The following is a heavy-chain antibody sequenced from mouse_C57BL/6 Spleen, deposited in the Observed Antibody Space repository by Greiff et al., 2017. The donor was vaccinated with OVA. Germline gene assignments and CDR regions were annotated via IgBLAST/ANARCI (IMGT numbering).Heavy chain of an antibody. CDR2: IYPSDSET. Sequence: VQLQQSGAELVRPGSSVKLSCKASGYTFTSYWMDWVKQRPGQGLEWIGNIYPSDSETHYNQKFKDKATLTVDKSSSTAYMQLSSLTSEDSAVYYCARLGGGYAMDYWGQGTSVTVSS. J-gene: IGHJ4*01. D-gene: IGHD4-1*01. V-gene: IGHV1-61*01. CDR3: ARLGGGYAMDY. CDR1: GYTFTSYW.